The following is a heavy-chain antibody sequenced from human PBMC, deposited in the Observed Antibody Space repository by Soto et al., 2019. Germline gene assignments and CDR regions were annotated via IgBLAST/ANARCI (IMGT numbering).Heavy chain of an antibody. J-gene: IGHJ4*02. Sequence: TLSLTCTVSGGSGSGGSYYWSWIRQPPGKGLEWIGYVYHTGRTSYNPSLKSRVSISMDTSKNQFSLNLDSVTAADTAVYFCARDFAYFDSWGQGTLVTVSS. CDR1: GGSGSGGSYY. D-gene: IGHD3-3*01. CDR2: VYHTGRT. CDR3: ARDFAYFDS. V-gene: IGHV4-61*01.